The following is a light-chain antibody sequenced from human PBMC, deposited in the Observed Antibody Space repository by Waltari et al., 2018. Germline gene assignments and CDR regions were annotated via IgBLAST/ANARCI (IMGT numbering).Light chain of an antibody. Sequence: SYELTQPSSVSVSLGQTATITCSGDILSNRYVRWFQQKAGQPPVLVIYQDTERPSGVPERFSGSSSGTTVTLTISGAEVEDEAYYYCSSTADHDLGVFAAGTKVTVL. V-gene: IGLV3-27*01. CDR3: SSTADHDLGV. J-gene: IGLJ1*01. CDR1: ILSNRY. CDR2: QDT.